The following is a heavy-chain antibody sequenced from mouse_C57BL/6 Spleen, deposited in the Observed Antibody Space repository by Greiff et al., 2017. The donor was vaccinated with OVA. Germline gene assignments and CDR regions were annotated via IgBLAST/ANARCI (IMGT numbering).Heavy chain of an antibody. CDR1: GYTFTSYG. Sequence: VHLVESGAELARPGASVKLSCKASGYTFTSYGISWVKQRTGQGLEWIGEIYPRSGNTYYNEKFKGKATLTADKSSSTAYMELRSLTSEDSAVYFCGIYYYGSSPFAYWGQGTLVTVSA. J-gene: IGHJ3*01. V-gene: IGHV1-81*01. CDR3: GIYYYGSSPFAY. D-gene: IGHD1-1*01. CDR2: IYPRSGNT.